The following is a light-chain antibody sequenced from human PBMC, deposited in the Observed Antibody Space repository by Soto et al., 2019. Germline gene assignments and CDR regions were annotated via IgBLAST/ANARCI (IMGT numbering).Light chain of an antibody. CDR2: AAS. J-gene: IGKJ2*01. CDR1: QRISSY. CDR3: QQSYSTPRT. Sequence: DIQITQSPSSLSASIGDRVTITCRASQRISSYLNWYQQKPGKAPKLLIYAASSLQSGVPSRFSGSGSETDFTLTISSLQPEDFATYYCQQSYSTPRTFGQGTKLEIK. V-gene: IGKV1-39*01.